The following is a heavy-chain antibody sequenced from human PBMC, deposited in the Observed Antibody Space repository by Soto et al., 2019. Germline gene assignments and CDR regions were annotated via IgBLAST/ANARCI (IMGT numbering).Heavy chain of an antibody. Sequence: ASVKVSCKASGYTFTSYGISWVRQAPGQGLDWMGWISAYNGDTKYAQDLQGRVTMTTDTSTSTAYMELRSLRSDDTAVYYCARFSGGSYNTYYFYYGMDVWGQGTTVTVSS. V-gene: IGHV1-18*01. J-gene: IGHJ6*02. CDR1: GYTFTSYG. D-gene: IGHD2-15*01. CDR3: ARFSGGSYNTYYFYYGMDV. CDR2: ISAYNGDT.